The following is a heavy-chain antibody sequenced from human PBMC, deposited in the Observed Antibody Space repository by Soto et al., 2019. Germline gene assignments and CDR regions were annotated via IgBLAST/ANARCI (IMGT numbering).Heavy chain of an antibody. V-gene: IGHV4-59*01. J-gene: IGHJ5*02. CDR3: ARAHRSGWA. D-gene: IGHD6-19*01. CDR1: GASISSDY. Sequence: SETLSLTCTAFGASISSDYWSWIRQPPGGGLEWIAYLYNSGNTNYNSSLKSRVTISIDTSKNHFSLQLSSVTAADTAVYYCARAHRSGWAWGPGALVTVSS. CDR2: LYNSGNT.